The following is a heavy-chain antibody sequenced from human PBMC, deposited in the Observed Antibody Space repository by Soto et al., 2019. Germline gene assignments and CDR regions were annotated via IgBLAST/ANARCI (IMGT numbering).Heavy chain of an antibody. D-gene: IGHD2-21*02. CDR1: GYTFSSFP. CDR2: IHAGNVNK. J-gene: IGHJ6*02. Sequence: ASVKVSCKPSGYTFSSFPIHWGGQAPGQRLEWMGWIHAGNVNKHFSERFQGRVTSTRDTYASIAYMELSSLISEDTAVYYCARDLDTSSAPGTAGLYGTDVWG. V-gene: IGHV1-3*01. CDR3: ARDLDTSSAPGTAGLYGTDV.